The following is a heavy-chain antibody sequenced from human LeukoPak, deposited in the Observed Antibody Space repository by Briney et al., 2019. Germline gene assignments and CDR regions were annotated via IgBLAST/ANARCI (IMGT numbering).Heavy chain of an antibody. CDR1: RGSVNSGSYY. Sequence: PSETLSLTCTVSRGSVNSGSYYWSWIRQPPGKGLEWIGYIYYSGSTNYNPSLKSRVTISVDTSKNQFSLKLSSVTAADTAVYYCARDFYDSSGYYDYWGQGTLVTVSS. D-gene: IGHD3-22*01. J-gene: IGHJ4*02. CDR3: ARDFYDSSGYYDY. CDR2: IYYSGST. V-gene: IGHV4-61*01.